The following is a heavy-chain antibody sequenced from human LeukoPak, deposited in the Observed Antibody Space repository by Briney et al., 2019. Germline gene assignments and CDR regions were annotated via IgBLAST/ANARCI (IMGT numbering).Heavy chain of an antibody. V-gene: IGHV3-23*01. D-gene: IGHD4-17*01. J-gene: IGHJ4*02. CDR1: GFTFSSYA. CDR2: ISGSGGST. CDR3: ARKPPATTVTTLGNY. Sequence: PGGSLRLSCAASGFTFSSYAMSRVRQAPGKGLEWVSAISGSGGSTYYADSVKGRFTISRDNSKNTLYLQMNSLRAEDTAVYYCARKPPATTVTTLGNYWGQGTLVTVSS.